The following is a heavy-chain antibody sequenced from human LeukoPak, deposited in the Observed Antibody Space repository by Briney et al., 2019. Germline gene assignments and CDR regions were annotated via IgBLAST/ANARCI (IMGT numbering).Heavy chain of an antibody. J-gene: IGHJ4*02. V-gene: IGHV3-33*01. CDR3: ARDDGSGSYYKASGFDY. Sequence: GGSLRLSCAASGFAFSSYGMHWVRQAPGKGLEWVAVIWYDGRKKYYSDSVKGRFTISRDNSKNTVDLQMNSLRAEDTAVYYCARDDGSGSYYKASGFDYWGQGTLVTVSS. CDR1: GFAFSSYG. CDR2: IWYDGRKK. D-gene: IGHD3-10*01.